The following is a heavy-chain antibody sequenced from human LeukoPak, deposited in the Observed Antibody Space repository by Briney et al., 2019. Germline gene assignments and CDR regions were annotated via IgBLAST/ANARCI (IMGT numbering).Heavy chain of an antibody. J-gene: IGHJ5*02. CDR1: GGSFSGYY. D-gene: IGHD2-15*01. V-gene: IGHV4-34*01. CDR2: INHSGST. Sequence: SETLSLTCAVYGGSFSGYYWSWIHQPPGKGLEWIGEINHSGSTNYNPSLKSRVTISVDTSKNQFSLKLSSVTAADTAVYYCARGQGIVVVVAAPNSWFDPWGQGTLVTVSS. CDR3: ARGQGIVVVVAAPNSWFDP.